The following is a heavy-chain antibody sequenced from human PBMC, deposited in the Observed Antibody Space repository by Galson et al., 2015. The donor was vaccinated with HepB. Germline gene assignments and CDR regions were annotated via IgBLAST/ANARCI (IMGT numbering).Heavy chain of an antibody. J-gene: IGHJ3*02. V-gene: IGHV1-2*06. Sequence: SVKVSCKASGSTFTGYYMHWVRQAPGQGLEWMGRINPNSGGTNYAQKFQGRVTMTRDTSISTAYMELSRLRSDDTAVYYCATLSYVWGSYPHAFDIWGQGTMVTVSS. CDR3: ATLSYVWGSYPHAFDI. D-gene: IGHD3-16*02. CDR1: GSTFTGYY. CDR2: INPNSGGT.